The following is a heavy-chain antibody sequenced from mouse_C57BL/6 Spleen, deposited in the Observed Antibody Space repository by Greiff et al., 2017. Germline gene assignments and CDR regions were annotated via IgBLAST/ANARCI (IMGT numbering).Heavy chain of an antibody. CDR2: ISYGGSN. J-gene: IGHJ1*03. D-gene: IGHD2-3*01. V-gene: IGHV3-6*01. Sequence: EVKLVESGPGLVKPSQSLSLTCSVSGYSFTSCYYWNWIRQCPGNKLEWMGYISYGGSNNYNPSLKNRISITRDTSKTQMFLKLNSVTTEDTATYDCASYDGDWYFDVWGTGTTVTVSS. CDR3: ASYDGDWYFDV. CDR1: GYSFTSCYY.